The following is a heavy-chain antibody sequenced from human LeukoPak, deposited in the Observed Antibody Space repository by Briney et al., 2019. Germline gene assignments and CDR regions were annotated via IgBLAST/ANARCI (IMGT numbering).Heavy chain of an antibody. Sequence: SVKVSCKASGGTLSSYAISWVRQAPGQGLAWMGGIIPIFGTAKYARKFQGRVTITADKSTNTAYMELTSLGSGDTAVYYCARDRGTANDAFDIWGQGTMVTVSS. V-gene: IGHV1-69*06. CDR3: ARDRGTANDAFDI. CDR1: GGTLSSYA. D-gene: IGHD3-10*01. CDR2: IIPIFGTA. J-gene: IGHJ3*02.